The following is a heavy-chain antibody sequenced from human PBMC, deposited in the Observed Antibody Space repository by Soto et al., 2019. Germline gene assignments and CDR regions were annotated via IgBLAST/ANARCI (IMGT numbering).Heavy chain of an antibody. CDR3: ARGVQDNVVLKYFYAMDI. J-gene: IGHJ6*02. CDR1: GGNFNSNA. Sequence: QVQLVQSGAEVKKPGSSVKVSCQASGGNFNSNAVAWVRQAPGQGLEWMGGIIPIFGRANYAQKFQGRVTITANESTSTVYMDLSSLRAEDTAVYYCARGVQDNVVLKYFYAMDIWGQGTTVIVS. V-gene: IGHV1-69*12. D-gene: IGHD3-16*01. CDR2: IIPIFGRA.